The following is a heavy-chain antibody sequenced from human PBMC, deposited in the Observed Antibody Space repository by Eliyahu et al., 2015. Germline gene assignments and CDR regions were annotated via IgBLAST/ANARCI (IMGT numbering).Heavy chain of an antibody. CDR2: IYFNGET. J-gene: IGHJ4*02. Sequence: QLQLQESGPGLVKPSETLSLTCTVSGGSISNRSXFWGWIRQSPGKGLEGIGTIYFNGETYYSPSFQSRATLSVDRSKNQFSLDLSSVTAADTAVYYCARRVQDSSRHFYVEFWGQGTLATVSS. V-gene: IGHV4-39*01. CDR3: ARRVQDSSRHFYVEF. CDR1: GGSISNRSXF. D-gene: IGHD3-22*01.